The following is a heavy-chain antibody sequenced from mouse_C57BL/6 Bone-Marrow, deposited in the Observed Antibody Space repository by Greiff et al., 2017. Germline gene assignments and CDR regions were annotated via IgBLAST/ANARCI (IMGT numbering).Heavy chain of an antibody. J-gene: IGHJ3*01. V-gene: IGHV1-63*01. D-gene: IGHD2-2*01. CDR3: ARHGYDPWFAY. CDR1: GYTFTNYW. CDR2: IYPGGGYT. Sequence: QVQLQQSGAELVRPGTSVKMSCKASGYTFTNYWIGWAKQRPGHGLEWIGEIYPGGGYTNYTETFKGKATLTADKSSSPACMQFSSLTSEDSAIYCCARHGYDPWFAYWGQGTLVTVSA.